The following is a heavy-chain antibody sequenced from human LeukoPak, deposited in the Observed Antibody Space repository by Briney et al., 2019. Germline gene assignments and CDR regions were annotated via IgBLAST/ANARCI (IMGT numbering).Heavy chain of an antibody. J-gene: IGHJ5*02. D-gene: IGHD2-15*01. CDR1: GGSISTYY. CDR3: ARRGSGLAWFDP. CDR2: IYYSGST. Sequence: PSETLSLTCTVSGGSISTYYWSWIRQPPGKGLEWIGYIYYSGSTNYNPSLKSRVTISVDTSKKQFSLKMSSVTAADTAMYYCARRGSGLAWFDPWGQGTLVTVSS. V-gene: IGHV4-59*08.